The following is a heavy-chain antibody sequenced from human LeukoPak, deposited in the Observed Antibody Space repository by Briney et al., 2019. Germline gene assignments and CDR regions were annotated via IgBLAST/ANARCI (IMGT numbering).Heavy chain of an antibody. V-gene: IGHV3-30*03. CDR2: ISYDGSNK. CDR1: GFTFDDYG. Sequence: GGSLRLSCAASGFTFDDYGMSWVRQAPGKGLEWVAVISYDGSNKYYADSVKGRFTISRDNSKNTLYLQMNSLRAEDTAVYYCARGVLQDWFDPWGQGTLVTVSS. CDR3: ARGVLQDWFDP. D-gene: IGHD3-10*01. J-gene: IGHJ5*02.